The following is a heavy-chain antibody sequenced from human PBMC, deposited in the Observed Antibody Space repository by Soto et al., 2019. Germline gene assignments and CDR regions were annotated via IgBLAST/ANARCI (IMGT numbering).Heavy chain of an antibody. CDR3: ARHHLEEWLRLLSCFDP. V-gene: IGHV4-31*03. J-gene: IGHJ5*02. D-gene: IGHD5-12*01. CDR2: IYYSGST. CDR1: GGSISSGGYY. Sequence: SETLSLTCTVSGGSISSGGYYWSWIRQHPGKGLEWIGYIYYSGSTYYNPSLKSRVTISVDTSKNQFSLKLSSVTAADTAVYYCARHHLEEWLRLLSCFDPWAQGPLLTFSS.